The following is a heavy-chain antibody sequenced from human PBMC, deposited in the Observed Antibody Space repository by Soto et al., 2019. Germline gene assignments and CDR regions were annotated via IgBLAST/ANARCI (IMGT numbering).Heavy chain of an antibody. V-gene: IGHV1-46*04. Sequence: ASVKVSCKASGYTVTNDYMHWVRQAPGQGLEWMGIINPIGDDTTYAQKLQGRVTMTRDTSTSTVYMELSSLKSEDTAVYYCASPMTIVTRLGYWGQGTLVTVSS. J-gene: IGHJ4*02. CDR1: GYTVTNDY. CDR2: INPIGDDT. CDR3: ASPMTIVTRLGY. D-gene: IGHD4-4*01.